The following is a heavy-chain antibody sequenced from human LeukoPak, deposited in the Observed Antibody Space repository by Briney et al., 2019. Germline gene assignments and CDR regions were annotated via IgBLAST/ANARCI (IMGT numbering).Heavy chain of an antibody. CDR2: IYYSGST. CDR3: ARALDDSSGLDY. Sequence: SETLSLTCTVSGGSISSYYWSWLRQPPGKGLEWIGYIYYSGSTNYNPSLKSRVTISVDTSKNQFSLKLSSVTAADTAVYYCARALDDSSGLDYWGQGTLVTVSS. J-gene: IGHJ4*02. D-gene: IGHD3-22*01. CDR1: GGSISSYY. V-gene: IGHV4-59*01.